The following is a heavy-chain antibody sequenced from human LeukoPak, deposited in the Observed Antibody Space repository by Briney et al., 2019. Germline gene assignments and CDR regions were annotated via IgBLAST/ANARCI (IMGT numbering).Heavy chain of an antibody. D-gene: IGHD2-2*02. Sequence: GGSLRLSCAASGFTFSSYSMNWVRQAPGKGLEWVSSISSSSSYIYYADSVKGRFTISRDNAKNSLYLQMNSLRAEDTAVYYCARDPLGYCSSTSCYIDWFDPWGQGTLVTVSS. CDR2: ISSSSSYI. CDR3: ARDPLGYCSSTSCYIDWFDP. CDR1: GFTFSSYS. V-gene: IGHV3-21*01. J-gene: IGHJ5*02.